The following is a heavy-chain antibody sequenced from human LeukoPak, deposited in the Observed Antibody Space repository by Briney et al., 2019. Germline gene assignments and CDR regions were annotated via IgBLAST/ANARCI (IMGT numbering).Heavy chain of an antibody. J-gene: IGHJ4*02. Sequence: ASVKVSCKASGYTFTSYGISWVRQAPGQGLEWMGWMNPNSGNTGYAQKFQGRVTMTRNTSISTAYMELSSLRSEDTAVYYCARGRGFYYGSGSYYYWGQGTLVTVSS. V-gene: IGHV1-8*02. D-gene: IGHD3-10*01. CDR3: ARGRGFYYGSGSYYY. CDR2: MNPNSGNT. CDR1: GYTFTSYG.